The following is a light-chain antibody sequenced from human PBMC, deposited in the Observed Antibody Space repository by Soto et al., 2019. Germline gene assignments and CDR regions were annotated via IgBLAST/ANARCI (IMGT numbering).Light chain of an antibody. Sequence: QSVLTQPPSVSGAPGQRVTLSCTGNSSNIGAGYDVHWYQQLPGTAPKLLIYGNSNRPSGVPDRFSGSKSDTSASLAITGLQADGEADYYCQSYDSILSGSVFGGGTKVTVL. CDR3: QSYDSILSGSV. J-gene: IGLJ3*02. CDR1: SSNIGAGYD. CDR2: GNS. V-gene: IGLV1-40*01.